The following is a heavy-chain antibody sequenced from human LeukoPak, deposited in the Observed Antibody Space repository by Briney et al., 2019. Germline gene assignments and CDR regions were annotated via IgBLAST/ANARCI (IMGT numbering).Heavy chain of an antibody. Sequence: ASVKVSCKASGYTFTSYGISRVRQAPGQRLEWMGWISAYNGNTNYAQRFQGRVTMTTDTSTSTAYVELRSLRSDDTAVYYCARVRLYYYASGSYYKYDAFDIWGQGTMVTVSS. CDR2: ISAYNGNT. J-gene: IGHJ3*02. V-gene: IGHV1-18*01. CDR3: ARVRLYYYASGSYYKYDAFDI. CDR1: GYTFTSYG. D-gene: IGHD3-10*01.